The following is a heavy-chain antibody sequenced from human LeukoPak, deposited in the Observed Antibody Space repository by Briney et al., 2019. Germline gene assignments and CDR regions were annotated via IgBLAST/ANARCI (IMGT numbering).Heavy chain of an antibody. CDR2: INPNSGGT. CDR3: ARVVSDDSRNSDY. D-gene: IGHD3-22*01. V-gene: IGHV1-2*02. J-gene: IGHJ4*02. CDR1: GYTFTGYY. Sequence: ASVKVSCKASGYTFTGYYMHWGRQAPGQGLEWMGWINPNSGGTNYAQKFQGRVTMTRDTSISTAYMELSRLKSDDTAVYYCARVVSDDSRNSDYWGQGTLVTVSS.